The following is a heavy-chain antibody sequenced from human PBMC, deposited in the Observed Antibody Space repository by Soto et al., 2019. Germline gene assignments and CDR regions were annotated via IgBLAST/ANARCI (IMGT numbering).Heavy chain of an antibody. CDR2: ISSGSSTI. Sequence: GGSLRLSCAASGFTFSSYSMSWVRQAPGKGLEWVSYISSGSSTIYYADSVKGRFTISRDNAQNSLYLQMNSLRDEDTAVYYCAREEGIAARRFYFYWGQGTLVTVSS. CDR3: AREEGIAARRFYFY. J-gene: IGHJ4*02. D-gene: IGHD6-6*01. V-gene: IGHV3-48*02. CDR1: GFTFSSYS.